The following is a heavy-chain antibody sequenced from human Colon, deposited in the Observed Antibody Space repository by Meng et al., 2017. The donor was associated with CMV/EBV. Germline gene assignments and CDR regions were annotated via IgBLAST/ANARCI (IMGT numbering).Heavy chain of an antibody. CDR1: GFTFSNAW. J-gene: IGHJ6*02. V-gene: IGHV3-15*01. CDR3: TTEEAIRELEYYGSDV. CDR2: IKNKIDGATT. Sequence: GESLKISCEASGFTFSNAWMSWIRQAPGKGLEWVGRIKNKIDGATTAYAAPVQGRFKISRDDSKNTLYLEMKSLKTEDTAICYCTTEEAIRELEYYGSDVWGQGTTVTVSS. D-gene: IGHD1-7*01.